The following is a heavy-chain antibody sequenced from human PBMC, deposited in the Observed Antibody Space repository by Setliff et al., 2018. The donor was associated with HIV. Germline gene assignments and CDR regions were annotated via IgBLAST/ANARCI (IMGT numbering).Heavy chain of an antibody. Sequence: PGESLKISCRGSGYIFTGYWVGWVRQMAGKGLEWMGMIHPVDSDVRYSPSFEGQVTISADKSTSTAYLQWSSLKASDTAMYYCTKGGGLNFRWHDWFVKIWGQGTPVTVSS. D-gene: IGHD3-9*01. CDR2: IHPVDSDV. CDR3: TKGGGLNFRWHDWFVKI. V-gene: IGHV5-51*01. J-gene: IGHJ4*03. CDR1: GYIFTGYW.